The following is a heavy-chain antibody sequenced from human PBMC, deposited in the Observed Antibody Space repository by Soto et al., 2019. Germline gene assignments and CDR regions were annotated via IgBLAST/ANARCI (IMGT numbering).Heavy chain of an antibody. CDR1: GFTFSSYG. D-gene: IGHD6-13*01. J-gene: IGHJ6*02. CDR2: ISYDGSNK. Sequence: GGSLRLSCAASGFTFSSYGMHWVRQAPGKGLEWVAVISYDGSNKYHSDSVKGRFTISRDNSKNTLYLQMNSLRAEDTAVYYCAKNTEKAAAGPTFYYYYGMDVWGQGTTVTVSS. CDR3: AKNTEKAAAGPTFYYYYGMDV. V-gene: IGHV3-30*18.